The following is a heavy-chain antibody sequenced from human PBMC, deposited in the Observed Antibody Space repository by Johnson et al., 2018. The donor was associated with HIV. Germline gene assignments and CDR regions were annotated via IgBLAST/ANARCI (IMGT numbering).Heavy chain of an antibody. V-gene: IGHV3-64*01. D-gene: IGHD3-10*01. Sequence: VLLVESGGGLVQPGGSLRLSCAASGFTFSSYWMSWVRQAPGEGLDYVSVTDNKGRNTYYANSVKGRFTIFRDNSKNTLYLQMGSLRAEDMAVYYCARASGEWDAFDIWGQGTVVTVSS. CDR3: ARASGEWDAFDI. CDR2: TDNKGRNT. J-gene: IGHJ3*02. CDR1: GFTFSSYW.